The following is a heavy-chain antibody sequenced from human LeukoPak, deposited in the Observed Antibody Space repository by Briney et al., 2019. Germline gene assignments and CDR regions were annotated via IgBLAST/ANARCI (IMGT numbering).Heavy chain of an antibody. J-gene: IGHJ4*02. CDR3: ARDPVSGIAAAGTPPFDY. Sequence: SVKVSCKASGGTFSSYAISWVRQAPGQGLEWMEGIIPIFGTANYAQKFQGRVTITTDESTSTAYMELSSLRSEDTAVYYCARDPVSGIAAAGTPPFDYWGQGTLVTVSS. V-gene: IGHV1-69*05. D-gene: IGHD6-13*01. CDR2: IIPIFGTA. CDR1: GGTFSSYA.